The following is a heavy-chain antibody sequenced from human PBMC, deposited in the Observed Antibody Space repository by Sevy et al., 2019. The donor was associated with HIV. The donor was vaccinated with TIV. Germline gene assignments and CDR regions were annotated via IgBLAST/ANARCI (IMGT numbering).Heavy chain of an antibody. V-gene: IGHV1-69*10. CDR1: GGTFSSYA. J-gene: IGHJ4*02. Sequence: ASVKVSCKASGGTFSSYAISWVRQAPGQGLEWMGGIIPILGIANYAQKFQGRVTITADKSTRTAYMELSSLRSEDTAVYYCARNVGATSPVDYWGQGPLVTVSS. CDR2: IIPILGIA. D-gene: IGHD1-26*01. CDR3: ARNVGATSPVDY.